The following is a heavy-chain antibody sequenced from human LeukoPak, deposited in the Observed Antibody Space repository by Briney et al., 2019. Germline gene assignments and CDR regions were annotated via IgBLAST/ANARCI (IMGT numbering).Heavy chain of an antibody. D-gene: IGHD6-19*01. CDR3: AREARFALPVVGSGDY. CDR2: MFYNGAT. CDR1: GGSISSSDYY. V-gene: IGHV4-39*07. J-gene: IGHJ4*02. Sequence: PSETLSLTCSVSGGSISSSDYYWGRIRQPPGKGLEWIGTMFYNGATKSNPSLSSRVTMSIDTSKNQFSLKLRSVTAADTAVYYCAREARFALPVVGSGDYWGQGTLVTVSS.